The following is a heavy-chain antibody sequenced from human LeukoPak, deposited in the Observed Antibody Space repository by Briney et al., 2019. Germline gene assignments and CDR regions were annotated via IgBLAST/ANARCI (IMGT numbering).Heavy chain of an antibody. J-gene: IGHJ3*02. CDR2: IYYSGST. V-gene: IGHV4-39*01. Sequence: PSETLSFTCTVSGGSISSSSYYWGWIRQPPGKGLEWIGSIYYSGSTYYNPSLKSRVTISVDTSKNQFSLKLSSVTAADTAVYYCARGQTVYCSNTSCLANAFDIWGQGTMVTVSS. D-gene: IGHD2-2*01. CDR3: ARGQTVYCSNTSCLANAFDI. CDR1: GGSISSSSYY.